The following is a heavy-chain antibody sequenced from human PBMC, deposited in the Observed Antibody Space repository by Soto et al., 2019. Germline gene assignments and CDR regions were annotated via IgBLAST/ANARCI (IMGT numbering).Heavy chain of an antibody. CDR3: VKERYAQLWLEDYGMDV. CDR1: GFTFSSYG. CDR2: ISYDGTDK. V-gene: IGHV3-30*18. D-gene: IGHD5-18*01. Sequence: QVQLVESGGGVVQPGRSLSLSCAASGFTFSSYGIHWVRQAPGKGLEWVALISYDGTDKYYADSVKGRFTISRDNSKNTLYLQMSSLGPEDTAVYYCVKERYAQLWLEDYGMDVWGQGTTVTV. J-gene: IGHJ6*02.